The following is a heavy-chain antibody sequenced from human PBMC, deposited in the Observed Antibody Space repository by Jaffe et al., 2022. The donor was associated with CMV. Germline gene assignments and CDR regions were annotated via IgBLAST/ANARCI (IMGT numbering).Heavy chain of an antibody. Sequence: QVQLVESGGGVVQPGRSLRLSCAASGFTFSSYGMHWVRQAPGKGLEWVAVIWYDGSNKYYADSVKGRFTISRDNSKNTLYLQMNSLRAEDTAVYYCARDSHIAAAGTGFYYYYYMDVWGKGTTVTVSS. V-gene: IGHV3-33*08. J-gene: IGHJ6*03. CDR1: GFTFSSYG. CDR2: IWYDGSNK. D-gene: IGHD6-13*01. CDR3: ARDSHIAAAGTGFYYYYYMDV.